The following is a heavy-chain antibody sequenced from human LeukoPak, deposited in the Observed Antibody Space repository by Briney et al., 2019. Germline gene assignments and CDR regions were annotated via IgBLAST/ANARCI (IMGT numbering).Heavy chain of an antibody. V-gene: IGHV4-39*01. J-gene: IGHJ6*03. Sequence: SETLSLTCSVSGDSIRTSSYYWGWIRQPPGKGLEWIGTIYYSGSTYYNPSLTSRVTISVDTSKNQFSLKLSSVTAADTAVYYCARHKDYYYSYMDVWGKGTTVTISS. CDR2: IYYSGST. CDR1: GDSIRTSSYY. CDR3: ARHKDYYYSYMDV.